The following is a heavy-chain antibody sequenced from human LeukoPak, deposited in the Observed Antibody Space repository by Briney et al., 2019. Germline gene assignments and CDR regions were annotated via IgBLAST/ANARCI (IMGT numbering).Heavy chain of an antibody. CDR3: ARVWDYYDSSGYFPYFDY. Sequence: SESPSLTCTVSGGSISSGGYYWSWIRQHPGKGLEWIGYIYYSGSTYYNPSLKSRVTISVDTSKNQFSLKLSSVTAADTAVYYCARVWDYYDSSGYFPYFDYWGQGTLVTASS. CDR2: IYYSGST. CDR1: GGSISSGGYY. V-gene: IGHV4-31*03. D-gene: IGHD3-22*01. J-gene: IGHJ4*02.